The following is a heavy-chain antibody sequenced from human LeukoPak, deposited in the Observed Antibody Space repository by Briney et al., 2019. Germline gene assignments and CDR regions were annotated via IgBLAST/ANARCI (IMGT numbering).Heavy chain of an antibody. CDR1: GFTFSSYA. Sequence: AGGSLRLSCAASGFTFSSYAMSWVRQAPGKGLEWVSVISSSGENSYYADSVTGRFSISRDNSKNTLYLQMNSLRAEDTAVYYCAKHIKCGYWYFDLWGRGTLVAVSS. D-gene: IGHD2-21*01. CDR2: ISSSGENS. V-gene: IGHV3-23*01. J-gene: IGHJ2*01. CDR3: AKHIKCGYWYFDL.